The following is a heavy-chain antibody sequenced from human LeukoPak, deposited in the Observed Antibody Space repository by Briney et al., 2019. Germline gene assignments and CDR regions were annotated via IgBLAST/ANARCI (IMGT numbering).Heavy chain of an antibody. CDR3: ARAGSGRSPDWFDP. CDR1: GFTFSSYE. V-gene: IGHV3-48*03. D-gene: IGHD1-26*01. CDR2: ISSSSSTI. J-gene: IGHJ5*02. Sequence: GGSLRLSCAASGFTFSSYEMNWVRQAPGKGLEWVSYISSSSSTIYYADSVKGRFTISRDNAKNSLYLQMNSLRAEDTAVYYCARAGSGRSPDWFDPWGQGTLVTVSS.